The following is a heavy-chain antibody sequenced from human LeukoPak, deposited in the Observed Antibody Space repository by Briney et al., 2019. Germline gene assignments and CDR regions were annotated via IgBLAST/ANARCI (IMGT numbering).Heavy chain of an antibody. Sequence: GGSLRLSCAASGFTFSSYGMHWVRQAPGKGLEWVAVISYDGSNKYYADSVKARFTISRDNSKNTLYLQMNSLRAEDTAVYYCARHGSGSYYTLDYWGQGTLVTVSS. J-gene: IGHJ4*02. V-gene: IGHV3-30*03. CDR1: GFTFSSYG. CDR2: ISYDGSNK. CDR3: ARHGSGSYYTLDY. D-gene: IGHD3-10*01.